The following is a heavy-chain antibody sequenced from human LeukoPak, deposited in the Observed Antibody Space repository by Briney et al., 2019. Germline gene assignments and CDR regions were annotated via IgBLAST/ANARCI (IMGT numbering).Heavy chain of an antibody. V-gene: IGHV4-59*01. D-gene: IGHD6-13*01. J-gene: IGHJ4*02. CDR1: GGSISSFY. Sequence: SETLSLTCTVSGGSISSFYWSWIRQPPGKGLEWIGYIYYSGSTNYNPSLKSRVTISVDTSKNQFSLKLSSVTAADTAVYYCARHLSKFSSSPAFDYWGQGTLVTVSS. CDR2: IYYSGST. CDR3: ARHLSKFSSSPAFDY.